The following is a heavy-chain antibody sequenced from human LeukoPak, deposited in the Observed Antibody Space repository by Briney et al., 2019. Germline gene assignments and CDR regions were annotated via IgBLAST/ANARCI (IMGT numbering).Heavy chain of an antibody. CDR2: IKQDGSEK. D-gene: IGHD4-17*01. CDR3: AVDYGDYPLRWGIDV. J-gene: IGHJ6*04. Sequence: GGSLRLSCAASGFTFSSYWMSWVRQAPGKGLEWVANIKQDGSEKYYVDSVKGRFTISRDNAKNSLYLQMNSLRAEDTAVYYCAVDYGDYPLRWGIDVWGKGTTVTVSS. V-gene: IGHV3-7*03. CDR1: GFTFSSYW.